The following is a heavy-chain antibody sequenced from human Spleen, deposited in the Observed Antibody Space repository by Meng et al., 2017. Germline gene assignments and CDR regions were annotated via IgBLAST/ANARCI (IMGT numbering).Heavy chain of an antibody. CDR1: GFTSSGYE. D-gene: IGHD6-13*01. J-gene: IGHJ4*02. CDR3: ATGAAAADH. Sequence: GESLKISCAASGFTSSGYEMNWVRQAPGKGLEWVGRIKRNSDGGTIDYAAPVKGRFTISREDSKNTLYLQMDSLITEDTAVYFCATGAAAADHWGQGTLVTVSS. CDR2: IKRNSDGGTI. V-gene: IGHV3-15*01.